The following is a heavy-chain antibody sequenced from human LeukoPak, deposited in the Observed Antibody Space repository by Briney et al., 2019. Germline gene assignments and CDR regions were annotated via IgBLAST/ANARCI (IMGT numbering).Heavy chain of an antibody. CDR3: TRVGALGAFDI. J-gene: IGHJ3*02. CDR1: GFAFGDYA. Sequence: GGSLRLSCTASGFAFGDYAMSWVRQAPGKGLEWVGFIRSKAYGGTTEYAASVKGRFTISRDDSKSIAYLQMNSLKTKDTAVYYCTRVGALGAFDIWGQGTMVTVSS. CDR2: IRSKAYGGTT. V-gene: IGHV3-49*04.